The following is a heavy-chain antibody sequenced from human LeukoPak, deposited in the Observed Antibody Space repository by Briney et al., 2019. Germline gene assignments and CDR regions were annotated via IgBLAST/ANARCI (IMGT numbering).Heavy chain of an antibody. CDR2: ISATGSNT. V-gene: IGHV3-23*01. Sequence: GGSLRLPCAASGFTFGNYGIIWVRQAPGKGLQWVSFISATGSNTNYAESVKGRFTISRDNPGSTVFLHMSSLRVDDTGVYYCAKGLSSGWYDFDHWGQGTLVSVSS. D-gene: IGHD6-19*01. CDR3: AKGLSSGWYDFDH. CDR1: GFTFGNYG. J-gene: IGHJ4*02.